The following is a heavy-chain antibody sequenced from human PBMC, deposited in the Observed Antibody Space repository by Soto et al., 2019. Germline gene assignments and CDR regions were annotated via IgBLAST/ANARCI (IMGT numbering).Heavy chain of an antibody. V-gene: IGHV4-31*03. CDR1: GASSSSDDYY. CDR3: ARMENNWFDP. J-gene: IGHJ5*02. Sequence: QVQLQESGPGLGKPSQTLSLTCTVSGASSSSDDYYWSWIRQHPGKGLEWIGNIYYSGNTYYNPSLKSRLIISVDTSKNQFSLRLSSVTAADTAVYYCARMENNWFDPWGQGTLVTVSS. D-gene: IGHD1-1*01. CDR2: IYYSGNT.